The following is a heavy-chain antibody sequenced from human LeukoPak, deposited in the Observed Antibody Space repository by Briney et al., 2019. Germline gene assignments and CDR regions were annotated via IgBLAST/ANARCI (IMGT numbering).Heavy chain of an antibody. CDR2: INPNSGGT. CDR1: GYTFTGYY. V-gene: IGHV1-2*02. CDR3: ARLTVNWFDP. D-gene: IGHD4-17*01. Sequence: ASVKVSCKASGYTFTGYYMHWVRQAPGQGLEWMGWINPNSGGTKYAQKFQGRVTMTRDTSTGTAYMELSRLRSDDTAVYYCARLTVNWFDPWGQGTLVTVSS. J-gene: IGHJ5*02.